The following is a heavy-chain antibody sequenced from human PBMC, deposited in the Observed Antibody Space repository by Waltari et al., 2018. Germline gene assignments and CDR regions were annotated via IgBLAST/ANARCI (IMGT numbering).Heavy chain of an antibody. Sequence: EVQLLESGGGLVQPGGSLRLSCAASGFTFSSYAMSWVRQAPGKGLEWVSAISGSGGSTYYEDSVKGRFTISRDNSKNTLYLQMNSLRAEDTAVYYCAKLAGITMVRVYYYGMDVWGQGTTVTVSS. J-gene: IGHJ6*02. CDR1: GFTFSSYA. V-gene: IGHV3-23*01. D-gene: IGHD3-10*01. CDR2: ISGSGGST. CDR3: AKLAGITMVRVYYYGMDV.